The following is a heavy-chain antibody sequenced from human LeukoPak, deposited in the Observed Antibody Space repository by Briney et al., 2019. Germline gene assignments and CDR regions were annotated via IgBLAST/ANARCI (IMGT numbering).Heavy chain of an antibody. J-gene: IGHJ4*02. D-gene: IGHD2-21*01. CDR3: ARVRSGYYFDY. CDR1: GFTVSSDY. CDR2: ISSDGSST. V-gene: IGHV3-74*01. Sequence: GGSLRLSCAASGFTVSSDYMAWVRQAPGKGLVWVSRISSDGSSTYYADSVEGRFTISRDNAKNTLYLQMNSLRAEDTAVYYCARVRSGYYFDYWGQGTLVTVSS.